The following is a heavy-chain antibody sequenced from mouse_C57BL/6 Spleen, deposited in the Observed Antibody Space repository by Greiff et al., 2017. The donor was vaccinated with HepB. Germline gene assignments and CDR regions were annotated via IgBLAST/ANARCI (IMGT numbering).Heavy chain of an antibody. CDR3: AREENYDRRRGYFDV. CDR1: GFTFSDYY. CDR2: INYDGSST. Sequence: EVQLVESEGGLVQPGSSMKLSCTASGFTFSDYYMAWVRQVPEKGLEWVANINYDGSSTYYLDSLKSRFIISRDNAKNILYQQMSSLKSEDRATYYWAREENYDRRRGYFDVWGTGTTVTVSS. D-gene: IGHD2-4*01. J-gene: IGHJ1*03. V-gene: IGHV5-16*01.